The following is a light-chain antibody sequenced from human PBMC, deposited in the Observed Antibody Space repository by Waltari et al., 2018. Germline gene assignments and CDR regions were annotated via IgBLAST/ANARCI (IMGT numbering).Light chain of an antibody. Sequence: SGRASQSIVNWLAWYQQKPGQAPKLLIYMTSTLQSGVPSRFSGRGSGTEFALTISSLQPDDFATYYCQQYDSYPLTFGGGTKVEIK. J-gene: IGKJ4*01. CDR3: QQYDSYPLT. CDR2: MTS. V-gene: IGKV1-5*03. CDR1: QSIVNW.